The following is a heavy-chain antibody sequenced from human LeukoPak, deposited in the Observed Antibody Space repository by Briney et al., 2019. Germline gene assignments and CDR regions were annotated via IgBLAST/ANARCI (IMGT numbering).Heavy chain of an antibody. Sequence: SQTLSLTCAISGDSVSSNSVTWNWIRQSPSRGLEWLGRTYYRSTWYNDYAVSVRGRITVNPDTFKNQLSLHLNSVTPEDTAVYYCARRLTQYDCFDPWGQGILVTVSS. CDR1: GDSVSSNSVT. J-gene: IGHJ5*02. CDR3: ARRLTQYDCFDP. V-gene: IGHV6-1*01. D-gene: IGHD2-2*01. CDR2: TYYRSTWYN.